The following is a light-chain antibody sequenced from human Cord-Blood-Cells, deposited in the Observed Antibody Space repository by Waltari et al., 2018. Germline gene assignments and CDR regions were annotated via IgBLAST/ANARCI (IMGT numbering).Light chain of an antibody. CDR1: QSVSSSY. CDR2: GAS. Sequence: DIVLTQSPGTLSLSPGERATLSCRASQSVSSSYLAWYQQKPGQAPRLLIYGASSRATGIPDRFSGSGSGTDFTLTISRLEPEDVAVYYCQQYGSSPRTCGQGTKVEIK. J-gene: IGKJ1*01. CDR3: QQYGSSPRT. V-gene: IGKV3-20*01.